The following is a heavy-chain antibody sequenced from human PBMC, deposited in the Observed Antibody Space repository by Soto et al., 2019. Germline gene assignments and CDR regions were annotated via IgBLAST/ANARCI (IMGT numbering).Heavy chain of an antibody. V-gene: IGHV1-46*01. CDR2: INPSGGST. CDR3: ARVWYYYDSSGYYENWFDP. J-gene: IGHJ5*02. D-gene: IGHD3-22*01. CDR1: GYTFTSSY. Sequence: ASVKVSCKASGYTFTSSYMHWVRQAPGQGLEWMGIINPSGGSTSYAQKFQGRVTMTRDTSTSTVYMELSSLRSEDTAVYYCARVWYYYDSSGYYENWFDPWGQGTLVTVSS.